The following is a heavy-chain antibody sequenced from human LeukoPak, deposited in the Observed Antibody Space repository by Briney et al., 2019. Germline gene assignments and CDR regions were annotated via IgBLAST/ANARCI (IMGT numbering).Heavy chain of an antibody. CDR2: IYHSGRT. V-gene: IGHV4-39*07. J-gene: IGHJ5*02. CDR1: GGSISSSSYY. CDR3: AWKYYYDTSGYFYVDP. Sequence: SETLSLTCTVSGGSISSSSYYWGWIRQPPGKGLEWIGSIYHSGRTYYNPSLKSRVTISIDTSRNQFSLKLSSVTAADTAVYYCAWKYYYDTSGYFYVDPWGQGTLVTVSS. D-gene: IGHD3-22*01.